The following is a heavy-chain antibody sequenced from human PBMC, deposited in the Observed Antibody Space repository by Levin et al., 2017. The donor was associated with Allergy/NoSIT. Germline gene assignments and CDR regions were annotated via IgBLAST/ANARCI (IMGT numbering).Heavy chain of an antibody. CDR2: IIPIFGTA. D-gene: IGHD3-22*01. CDR1: GGTFSSYA. Sequence: SVKVSCKASGGTFSSYAISWVRQAPGQGLEWMGGIIPIFGTANYAQKFQGRVTITADESTSTAYMELSSLRSEDTAVYYCARTHYYDSSHHFDYWGQGTLVTVSS. CDR3: ARTHYYDSSHHFDY. J-gene: IGHJ4*02. V-gene: IGHV1-69*13.